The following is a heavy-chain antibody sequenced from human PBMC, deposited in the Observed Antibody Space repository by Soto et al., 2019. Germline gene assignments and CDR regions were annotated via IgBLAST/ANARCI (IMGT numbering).Heavy chain of an antibody. V-gene: IGHV4-30-2*05. CDR3: ARDRGVTGRGFDP. CDR1: GGSISSGGYS. Sequence: SETLSLTCAVSGGSISSGGYSWSWIRQPPGKGLEWIGYIYHSGSTYYNPSLKSRVSISVDSSQNQFSLKLSSVTAADTAVYYCARDRGVTGRGFDPWGQGTLVTVSS. J-gene: IGHJ5*02. D-gene: IGHD2-21*02. CDR2: IYHSGST.